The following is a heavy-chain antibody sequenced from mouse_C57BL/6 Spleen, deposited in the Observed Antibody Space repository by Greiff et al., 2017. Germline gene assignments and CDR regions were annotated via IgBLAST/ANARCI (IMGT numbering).Heavy chain of an antibody. CDR3: ARREIYYGNYVGYFDV. CDR1: GYAFSSYW. Sequence: QVQLQQSGAELVKPGASVKISCKASGYAFSSYWMNWVKQRPGKGLEWIGQIYPGDGDTNSNGKFKGKATLTADKSSSTAYMQLSSLTSEASAVYFCARREIYYGNYVGYFDVWGTGTTVTVSS. J-gene: IGHJ1*03. CDR2: IYPGDGDT. D-gene: IGHD2-1*01. V-gene: IGHV1-80*01.